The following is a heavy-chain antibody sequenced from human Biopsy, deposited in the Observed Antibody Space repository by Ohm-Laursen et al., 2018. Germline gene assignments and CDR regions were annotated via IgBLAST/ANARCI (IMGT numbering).Heavy chain of an antibody. V-gene: IGHV3-74*01. J-gene: IGHJ6*02. CDR1: GFTFTAYW. Sequence: GSLRLSCTASGFTFTAYWMYWVRQVPGKGLVWVSHIKSVGSWTNYADSVKGRFTISRDNAKNTLYLQMNSLRAEDTAVYYCVSFLKDLNMAGWGQGTTVTVSS. CDR3: VSFLKDLNMAG. CDR2: IKSVGSWT. D-gene: IGHD2-15*01.